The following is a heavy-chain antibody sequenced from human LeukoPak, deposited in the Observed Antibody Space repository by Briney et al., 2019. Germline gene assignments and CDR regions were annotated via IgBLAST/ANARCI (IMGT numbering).Heavy chain of an antibody. Sequence: SETLSLTCTVSGGSISSSSYYWGWIRQPPGKGLEWIGYIYYSGSTNYNPSLKSRVTISVDTSKNQFSLKLSSVTAADTAVYYCARGPIGAFDIWGQGTMVTVSS. CDR2: IYYSGST. CDR1: GGSISSSSYY. J-gene: IGHJ3*02. CDR3: ARGPIGAFDI. V-gene: IGHV4-61*05. D-gene: IGHD2-15*01.